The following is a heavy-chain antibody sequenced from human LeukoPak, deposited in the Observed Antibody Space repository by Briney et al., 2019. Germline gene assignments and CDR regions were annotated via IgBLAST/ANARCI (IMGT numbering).Heavy chain of an antibody. CDR1: GYTFTGYY. CDR3: ARGLWFGESKEDY. J-gene: IGHJ4*02. D-gene: IGHD3-10*01. Sequence: TSVKVSCKASGYTFTGYYMHWVRQAPGQGLEWMGWINPNSGGTNYAQKFQGRVTMTGDTSISTAYMELSRLRSDDTAVYYCARGLWFGESKEDYWGQGTLVTVSS. CDR2: INPNSGGT. V-gene: IGHV1-2*02.